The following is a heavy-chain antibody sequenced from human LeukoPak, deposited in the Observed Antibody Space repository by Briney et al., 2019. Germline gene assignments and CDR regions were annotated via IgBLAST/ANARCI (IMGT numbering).Heavy chain of an antibody. CDR3: ARDTGILEWLPPDRYYYYYMDV. CDR1: GGTFSSYA. D-gene: IGHD3-3*01. Sequence: GSLVKVSCKASGGTFSSYAISWVRQAPGQGLEWMGGIIPIFGIANYAQKFQGRVTITADESTSTAYMELSSLRSEDTAVYYCARDTGILEWLPPDRYYYYYMDVWGKGTTVTVSS. CDR2: IIPIFGIA. J-gene: IGHJ6*03. V-gene: IGHV1-69*01.